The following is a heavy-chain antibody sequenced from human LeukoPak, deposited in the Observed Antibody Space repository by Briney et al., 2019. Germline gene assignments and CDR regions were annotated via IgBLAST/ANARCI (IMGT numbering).Heavy chain of an antibody. D-gene: IGHD5-12*01. Sequence: PGGSLRLSCAASGFTFSTYWMHWVRQAPGKGLVWVSHIKSDGSSTSYADSVKGRFTISRDSAKNTLYLRMNSLRAEDTAVYYCARDRGYTQDYWGQGTLVTVSS. CDR3: ARDRGYTQDY. CDR1: GFTFSTYW. V-gene: IGHV3-74*01. J-gene: IGHJ4*02. CDR2: IKSDGSST.